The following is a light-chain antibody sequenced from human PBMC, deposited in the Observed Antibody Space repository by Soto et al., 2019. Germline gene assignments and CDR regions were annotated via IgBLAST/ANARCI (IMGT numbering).Light chain of an antibody. Sequence: EIVLTQSPGTLSLSPGEGATLSCRASQSVRYNYLAWYQQKPGQAPRLLIYGVSSRATGIPDRFSGSGSGTDFTLTISRLDPEDFAVYYCQQYGTSPRTFGQETKVDIK. V-gene: IGKV3-20*01. J-gene: IGKJ1*01. CDR2: GVS. CDR3: QQYGTSPRT. CDR1: QSVRYNY.